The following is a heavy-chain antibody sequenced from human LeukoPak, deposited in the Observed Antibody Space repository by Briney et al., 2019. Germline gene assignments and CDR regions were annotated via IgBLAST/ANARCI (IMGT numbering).Heavy chain of an antibody. Sequence: GGSLRLSCAASGSTFRSYWMSWVRQAPGKGLEWVANMKLDGSEEYYVDSVKGRFTISSDNAKNSLYLQMNSLRVDDTAVYYCARWARYCSSGSCYSWFDPWGQGTLVTVSS. J-gene: IGHJ5*02. CDR2: MKLDGSEE. CDR3: ARWARYCSSGSCYSWFDP. CDR1: GSTFRSYW. V-gene: IGHV3-7*01. D-gene: IGHD2-15*01.